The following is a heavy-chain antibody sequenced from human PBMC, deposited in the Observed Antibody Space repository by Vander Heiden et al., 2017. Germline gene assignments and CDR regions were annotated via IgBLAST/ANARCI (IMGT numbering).Heavy chain of an antibody. D-gene: IGHD3-10*01. CDR2: IGTPGDT. Sequence: EVQLVESGGGLVQPGGSLRLSCAASGFTFSSYDMHWVRQATGKGLEWVSAIGTPGDTDEPGSVKGRFTIPREQAKHSLYLKMQSLSAGDTAVYYCARAWRRGSFDYRGHGTLVTVSS. V-gene: IGHV3-13*01. CDR1: GFTFSSYD. J-gene: IGHJ4*01. CDR3: ARAWRRGSFDY.